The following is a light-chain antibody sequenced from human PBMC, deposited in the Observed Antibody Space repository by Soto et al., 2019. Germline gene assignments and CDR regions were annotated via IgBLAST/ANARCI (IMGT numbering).Light chain of an antibody. CDR3: QQYNSYSKYT. Sequence: DIQMTQSPSTLSASVGDRVTITCRASQSISSWLAWYQQKPGKAPKLLIYKASSLESGVPSRFSGSGSGTDFPLTISSLQPDDFATYYCQQYNSYSKYTFGQGTKLEIK. V-gene: IGKV1-5*03. CDR2: KAS. CDR1: QSISSW. J-gene: IGKJ2*01.